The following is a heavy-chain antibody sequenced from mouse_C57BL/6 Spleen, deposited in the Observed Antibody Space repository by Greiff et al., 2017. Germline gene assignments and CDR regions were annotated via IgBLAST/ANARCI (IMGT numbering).Heavy chain of an antibody. CDR2: INPNNGGT. D-gene: IGHD2-1*01. Sequence: EVQLQQSGPELVKPGASVKMSCKASGYTFTDYNMHWVKQSHGKSLEWIGYINPNNGGTSYNQKFKGKATLTVNKSSSTAYMELRSLTSEDSAVYYCARSIYYGNYAAMDYWGQGTSVTVSS. J-gene: IGHJ4*01. CDR1: GYTFTDYN. CDR3: ARSIYYGNYAAMDY. V-gene: IGHV1-22*01.